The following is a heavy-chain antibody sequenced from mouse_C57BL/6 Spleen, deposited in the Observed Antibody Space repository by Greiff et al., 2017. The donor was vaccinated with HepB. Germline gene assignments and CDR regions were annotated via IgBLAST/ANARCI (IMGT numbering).Heavy chain of an antibody. Sequence: VQLQQSGAELVKPGASVKLSCKASGYTFTEYTIHWVKQRPGQGLEWIGWFYPGSGSIKYNEKFKDKATLTADKSSSTAYMELSSLTSEDSAVYFCAKHEDRACSIAYFDVWGTGTTVTVAA. V-gene: IGHV1-62-2*01. J-gene: IGHJ1*03. CDR1: GYTFTEYT. CDR3: AKHEDRACSIAYFDV. CDR2: FYPGSGSI. D-gene: IGHD3-3*01.